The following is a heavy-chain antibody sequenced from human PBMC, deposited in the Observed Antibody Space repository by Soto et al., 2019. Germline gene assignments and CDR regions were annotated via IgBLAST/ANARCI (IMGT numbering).Heavy chain of an antibody. CDR1: GRSISSGGYY. CDR3: ARACRGGTQIDY. Sequence: QVQLQESGPGLVKPSQTLSLTCTVSGRSISSGGYYWSWIRQHPGKGLEWIGYIYYSGSTYYNPSLKRRVTMSVDSSKNQFSLKLSSVTAADTAVYYCARACRGGTQIDYWGQGTLVTVSS. D-gene: IGHD1-7*01. CDR2: IYYSGST. J-gene: IGHJ4*02. V-gene: IGHV4-31*03.